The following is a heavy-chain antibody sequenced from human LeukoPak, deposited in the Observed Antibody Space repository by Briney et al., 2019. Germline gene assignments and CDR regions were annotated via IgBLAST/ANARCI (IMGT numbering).Heavy chain of an antibody. CDR2: IIPIFGTA. Sequence: SVKVSRKASGGTFSSYAISWVRQAPGQGLEWMGGIIPIFGTANYAQKFQGRVTITADESTSTAYMELSSLRSEDTAVYYCVRAPPDSSGSFDYWGQGTLVTVSS. D-gene: IGHD6-19*01. V-gene: IGHV1-69*13. CDR1: GGTFSSYA. CDR3: VRAPPDSSGSFDY. J-gene: IGHJ4*02.